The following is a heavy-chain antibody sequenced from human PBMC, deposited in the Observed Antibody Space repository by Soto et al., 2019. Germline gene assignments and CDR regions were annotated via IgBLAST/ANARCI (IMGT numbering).Heavy chain of an antibody. CDR3: FVVVVAATMHY. D-gene: IGHD2-15*01. CDR2: ISSSSSYI. J-gene: IGHJ4*02. CDR1: GFTFSSYS. V-gene: IGHV3-21*01. Sequence: GSLRLSCAASGFTFSSYSMNWVRQAPGKGLEWVSSISSSSSYIYYADSVKGRFTIPRDNAKNSLYLQMNSLRAEDTAVYYCFVVVVAATMHYWGQGTLVTVSS.